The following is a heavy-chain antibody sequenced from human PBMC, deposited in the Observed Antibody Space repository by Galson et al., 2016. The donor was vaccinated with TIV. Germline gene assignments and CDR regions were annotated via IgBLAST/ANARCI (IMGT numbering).Heavy chain of an antibody. V-gene: IGHV1-46*01. CDR3: AGVLEVAGKDY. Sequence: SVKVSCKASGYTFTSYYMHWVRQAPGQGLEWMGIINPSGGSTSYAQKFQGRVTMTRDTSTSTVYMELSSLRSEDTAVYYCAGVLEVAGKDYWGQGTLVTVSS. CDR2: INPSGGST. D-gene: IGHD6-19*01. J-gene: IGHJ4*02. CDR1: GYTFTSYY.